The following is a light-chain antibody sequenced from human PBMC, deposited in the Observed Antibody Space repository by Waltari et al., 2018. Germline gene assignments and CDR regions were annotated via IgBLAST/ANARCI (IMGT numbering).Light chain of an antibody. CDR1: QSVSTN. CDR2: GES. Sequence: EIVMTQSPATLSVSPGERATLSCRATQSVSTNVAWYQQKPGQAPRLLMYGESTGATGVPARFSVSGSGTEFTLTISSLQSEDSAVYYCQQYNNWPGTFGQGTKVEIK. V-gene: IGKV3-15*01. J-gene: IGKJ1*01. CDR3: QQYNNWPGT.